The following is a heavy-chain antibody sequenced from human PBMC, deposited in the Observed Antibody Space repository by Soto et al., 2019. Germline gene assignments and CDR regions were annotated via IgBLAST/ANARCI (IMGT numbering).Heavy chain of an antibody. D-gene: IGHD6-19*01. CDR3: ATTPPIAVAGTPNYYYYYGMDV. CDR2: FDPEDGET. V-gene: IGHV1-24*01. CDR1: GYTLTELS. J-gene: IGHJ6*02. Sequence: AAVKVSCKVSGYTLTELSMHWVRQAPGKGLEGMGGFDPEDGETIYAQKFQGRVTMTEDTSTDTAYMELSSLRSEDTAVYYCATTPPIAVAGTPNYYYYYGMDVWGQGTTVTVSS.